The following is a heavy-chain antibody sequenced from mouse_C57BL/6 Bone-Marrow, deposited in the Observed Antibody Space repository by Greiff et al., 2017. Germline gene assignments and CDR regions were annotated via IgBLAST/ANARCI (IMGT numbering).Heavy chain of an antibody. CDR2: IYPRSGNT. CDR1: GYTFTSYG. V-gene: IGHV1-81*01. D-gene: IGHD4-1*01. CDR3: ARGLGDGYYFDY. Sequence: VQLQQSGAELARPGASVKLSCKASGYTFTSYGISWVKQRTGQGLEWIGEIYPRSGNTYYNEKFKGKATLTADKSSSTAYMELRSLTSEDSAVXFCARGLGDGYYFDYWGQGTTLTVSS. J-gene: IGHJ2*01.